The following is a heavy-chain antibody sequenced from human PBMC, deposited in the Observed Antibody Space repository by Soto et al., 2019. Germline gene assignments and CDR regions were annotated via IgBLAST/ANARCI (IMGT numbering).Heavy chain of an antibody. CDR1: GHTFSAKW. J-gene: IGHJ5*01. V-gene: IGHV5-51*01. Sequence: GASLKISCQGSGHTFSAKWNSWVRQKPGKGLEWMGIIDPSDSDTRYSPSFQGQVTISVVKSLNTAFLEWISLQASDTALYVGTRFHHYIYTTGYFNSWGPGTLVTVSS. D-gene: IGHD1-1*01. CDR3: TRFHHYIYTTGYFNS. CDR2: IDPSDSDT.